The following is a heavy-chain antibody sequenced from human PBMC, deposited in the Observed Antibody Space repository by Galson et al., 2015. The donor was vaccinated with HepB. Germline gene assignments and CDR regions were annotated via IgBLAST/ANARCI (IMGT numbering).Heavy chain of an antibody. V-gene: IGHV3-21*01. J-gene: IGHJ4*02. CDR3: ARSLRGNYEAY. Sequence: SLRLSCAASGFTFSDFGMNWVRQAPGKGLEWVSSISSRSTYIYYADSVRGRFTISRDNAKDSLYLQMNSLRAEDTAVYYCARSLRGNYEAYWGQGTLVTVSS. CDR2: ISSRSTYI. D-gene: IGHD1-7*01. CDR1: GFTFSDFG.